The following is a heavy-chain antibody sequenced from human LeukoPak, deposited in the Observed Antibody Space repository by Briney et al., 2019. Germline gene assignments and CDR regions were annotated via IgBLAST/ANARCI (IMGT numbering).Heavy chain of an antibody. Sequence: SETLSLTCAVYGGSFSGYYWSWIRQPPGKGLEWIGEINHSGSTNYNPSLKSRVTISVDTSKNQFSLKLSSVTAADTAVYYCARRSNQYYYGSGYWFDPWGQGTLVTVSS. D-gene: IGHD3-10*01. CDR1: GGSFSGYY. CDR2: INHSGST. J-gene: IGHJ5*02. CDR3: ARRSNQYYYGSGYWFDP. V-gene: IGHV4-34*01.